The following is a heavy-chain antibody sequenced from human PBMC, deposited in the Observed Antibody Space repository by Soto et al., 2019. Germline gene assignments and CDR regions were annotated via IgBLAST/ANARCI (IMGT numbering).Heavy chain of an antibody. J-gene: IGHJ4*02. V-gene: IGHV3-33*01. CDR2: IWYDGSNK. CDR1: GFSFSSYD. Sequence: QVQLVESGGGVVQPGTSLRLSCAASGFSFSSYDIHWVRQAPGKGLAWVAVIWYDGSNKYYADSVKGRFTISRDNSKNTLYLQMNSLRADDTAVYYCARGYSSSRDLGYWGQGTLVTVSS. CDR3: ARGYSSSRDLGY. D-gene: IGHD6-13*01.